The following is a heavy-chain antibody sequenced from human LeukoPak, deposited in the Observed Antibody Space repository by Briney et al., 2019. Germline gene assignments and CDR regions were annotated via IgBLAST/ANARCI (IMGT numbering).Heavy chain of an antibody. CDR2: ITNDGSST. D-gene: IGHD3-22*01. CDR1: GLTFSSHW. Sequence: GGSLRLSCAASGLTFSSHWMHWVRQAPGKGLVWVSRITNDGSSTTYADSVKGRFTISRDNAKNMLYLQVNSLRAEDTAVYYCAKYYDTSHGGYYFDYWGQGTLVTVSS. V-gene: IGHV3-74*01. J-gene: IGHJ4*02. CDR3: AKYYDTSHGGYYFDY.